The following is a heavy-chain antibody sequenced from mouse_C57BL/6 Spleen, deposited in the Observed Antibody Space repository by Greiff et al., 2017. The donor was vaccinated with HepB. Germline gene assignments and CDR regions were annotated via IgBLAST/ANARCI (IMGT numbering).Heavy chain of an antibody. J-gene: IGHJ4*01. Sequence: QVQLQQSGPELVKPGASVKISCKASGYAFSSSWMNWVKQRPGKGLEWIGRIYPGDGDTNYNGKFKGKATLTADKSSSTAYMQLSSLTSEDSAVYFCARSRGYYYVSSPLYAMGYWGQGTSVTVSS. CDR3: ARSRGYYYVSSPLYAMGY. D-gene: IGHD1-1*01. CDR2: IYPGDGDT. CDR1: GYAFSSSW. V-gene: IGHV1-82*01.